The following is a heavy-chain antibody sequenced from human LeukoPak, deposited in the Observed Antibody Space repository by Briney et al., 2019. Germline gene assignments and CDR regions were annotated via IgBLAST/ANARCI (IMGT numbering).Heavy chain of an antibody. V-gene: IGHV1-2*02. Sequence: VASMKVSCKTSGYTFTDYYIYWVRQAPGQGLEWMGWISPNSGGTNYAQKFQGRVTMTRDTSISTAYMELNRLSSDDTAVYYCAREGNNNWSDYWGQGTLVTVSS. CDR3: AREGNNNWSDY. CDR2: ISPNSGGT. J-gene: IGHJ4*02. D-gene: IGHD1-1*01. CDR1: GYTFTDYY.